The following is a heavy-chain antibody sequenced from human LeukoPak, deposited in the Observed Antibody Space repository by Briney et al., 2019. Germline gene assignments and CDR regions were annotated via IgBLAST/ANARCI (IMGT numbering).Heavy chain of an antibody. CDR3: AKATTGGDCYSFNFDY. V-gene: IGHV3-30*02. Sequence: PGGSLRLSCAASGFTFSKYGMHWVRQAPGKGLEWVAFIRHDGSDKYYIDSVKDRFIISRDNSKNTLYLQMNGLRTEDTAVYYCAKATTGGDCYSFNFDYWGQGTLVTVSS. D-gene: IGHD2-21*01. J-gene: IGHJ4*02. CDR2: IRHDGSDK. CDR1: GFTFSKYG.